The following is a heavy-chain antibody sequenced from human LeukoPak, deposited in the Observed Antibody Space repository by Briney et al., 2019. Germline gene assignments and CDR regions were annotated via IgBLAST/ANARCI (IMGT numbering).Heavy chain of an antibody. CDR3: ARDSTLSNY. D-gene: IGHD3-16*01. Sequence: GGSLRLSCAASGLTFSSYWMIWVRQAPGKGLEWVATIKYDGSETYYVDSVRGRFSISRDNAKNSLYLQMNSLRAEDTAVYYCARDSTLSNYWGQGTLVTVSS. CDR2: IKYDGSET. CDR1: GLTFSSYW. J-gene: IGHJ4*02. V-gene: IGHV3-7*04.